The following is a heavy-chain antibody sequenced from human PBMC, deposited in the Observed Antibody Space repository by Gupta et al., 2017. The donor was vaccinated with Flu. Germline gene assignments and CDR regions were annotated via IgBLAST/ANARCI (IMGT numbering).Heavy chain of an antibody. D-gene: IGHD1-1*01. V-gene: IGHV3-74*01. CDR3: VRDKTGAEDH. CDR2: INPEETDT. J-gene: IGHJ4*02. Sequence: SRYWRHWVRQAPGKGLVWVSRINPEETDTSYADSVKGRFTISRDNAKSTLSLQMTSLTVDDTAVYYCVRDKTGAEDHWGQGILVTVSS. CDR1: SRYW.